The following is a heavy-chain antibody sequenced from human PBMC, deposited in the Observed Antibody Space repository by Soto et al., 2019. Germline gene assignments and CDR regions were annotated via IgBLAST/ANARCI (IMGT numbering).Heavy chain of an antibody. V-gene: IGHV4-39*01. J-gene: IGHJ4*02. CDR3: EGRRQLVQGSPFAY. Sequence: QLQLQESGPGLVKPSETLSLTCTVSGGSISSSSYYWGWIRQPPGKGVEWIGSIYYSGSTYYNPSLKGRVSISVDTSKNQFTVKRSSVTAADTAVYYCEGRRQLVQGSPFAYWGQGTLVTVSS. CDR2: IYYSGST. D-gene: IGHD6-13*01. CDR1: GGSISSSSYY.